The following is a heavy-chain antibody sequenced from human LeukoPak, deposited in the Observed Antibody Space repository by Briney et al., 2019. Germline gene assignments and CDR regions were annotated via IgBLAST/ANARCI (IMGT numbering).Heavy chain of an antibody. V-gene: IGHV4-59*01. CDR2: IYYSGST. Sequence: PSETLSLTCAVSGGSISSYYWSWIRQPPGKGLEWIGYIYYSGSTNYNPSLKSRVTISVDTSKNQFSLKLSSVTAADTAVYYCARLSNIAVAYFDYWGQGTLVTVSS. CDR1: GGSISSYY. J-gene: IGHJ4*02. CDR3: ARLSNIAVAYFDY. D-gene: IGHD6-19*01.